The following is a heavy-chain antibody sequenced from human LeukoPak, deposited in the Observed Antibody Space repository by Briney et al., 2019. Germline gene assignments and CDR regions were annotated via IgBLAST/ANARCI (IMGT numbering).Heavy chain of an antibody. CDR1: GGTFSSYA. V-gene: IGHV1-69*04. J-gene: IGHJ5*02. Sequence: SVKVACKASGGTFSSYAISWVRQAPGQGLEWMGRIIPILGIANYAQKFQGRVTITADKSTSTAYMELSSLRSEDTAVYYCVMYYDSSYIAPWGQGTLVTVSS. CDR3: VMYYDSSYIAP. D-gene: IGHD3-22*01. CDR2: IIPILGIA.